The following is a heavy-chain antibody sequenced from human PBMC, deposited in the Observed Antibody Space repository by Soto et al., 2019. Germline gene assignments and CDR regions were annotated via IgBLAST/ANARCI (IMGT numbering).Heavy chain of an antibody. J-gene: IGHJ4*02. D-gene: IGHD3-22*01. CDR3: ARPYDSSNSPRFEY. V-gene: IGHV1-18*01. Sequence: ASVKVSCKASGYRFTSYGIIWVRQAPGQGLEWMGWTSAYNGNTKYAQKFQGRVTMTTDTSTSTAYMELRSLRSDDTAVYYCARPYDSSNSPRFEYWGQGTLVTVSS. CDR2: TSAYNGNT. CDR1: GYRFTSYG.